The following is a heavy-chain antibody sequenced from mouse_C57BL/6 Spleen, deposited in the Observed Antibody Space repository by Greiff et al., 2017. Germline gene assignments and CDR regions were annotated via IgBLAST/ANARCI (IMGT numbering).Heavy chain of an antibody. CDR2: IDPEAGDT. D-gene: IGHD2-13*01. CDR3: SSPNGDCQAWFAY. CDR1: GFTINDYY. J-gene: IGHJ3*01. Sequence: EVKLMESGAELVRPGASVKLSCTASGFTINDYYMHWVQQTPEQGLEWIGRIDPEAGDTEYAPKFQGKATLTADTSSHTAYLPLSSLPSEDTAVYYCSSPNGDCQAWFAYWGQGTLVTVSA. V-gene: IGHV14-1*01.